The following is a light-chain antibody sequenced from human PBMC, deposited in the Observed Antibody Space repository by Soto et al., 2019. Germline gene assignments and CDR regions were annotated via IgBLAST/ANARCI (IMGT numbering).Light chain of an antibody. CDR3: QKYGSLPLT. V-gene: IGKV3-20*01. CDR1: QSVSSDF. J-gene: IGKJ4*01. Sequence: EIVLTQSPGTLSLSPGERATLFCRASQSVSSDFLAWYQQKPGQAPRLLIYGASDRATGIPDRFSGSGSATDFTLTISRLEPEDFAVYYCQKYGSLPLTFGGGTKVDI. CDR2: GAS.